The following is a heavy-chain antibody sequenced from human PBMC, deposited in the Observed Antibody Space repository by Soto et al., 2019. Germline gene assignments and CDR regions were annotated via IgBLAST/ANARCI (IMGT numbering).Heavy chain of an antibody. CDR2: IHYTGSS. J-gene: IGHJ6*02. V-gene: IGHV4-59*01. CDR1: GVSISSNY. CDR3: ARSYPNTIFGVVPSRGLDV. Sequence: SETLSLTCIVSGVSISSNYWSWIRQPPGEGLEWIGYIHYTGSSNFHPSLKNRVIISVDTSKNQFSLKLSSVTAADTAVYYCARSYPNTIFGVVPSRGLDVWGQGTTVTVSS. D-gene: IGHD3-3*01.